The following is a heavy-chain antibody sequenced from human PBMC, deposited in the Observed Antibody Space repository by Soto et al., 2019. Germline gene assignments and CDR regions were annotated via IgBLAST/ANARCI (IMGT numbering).Heavy chain of an antibody. V-gene: IGHV4-31*03. CDR1: GGSIRRGGYY. CDR2: IFYSGST. J-gene: IGHJ6*02. CDR3: AREGGALNV. Sequence: TLSLTCTVSGGSIRRGGYYWSWIRQHPGKGLEWIGYIFYSGSTYYNPSLKSRVTISVDTSKNQFSLKLSSVTAADTAVYYCAREGGALNVWGQGTTVTVSS.